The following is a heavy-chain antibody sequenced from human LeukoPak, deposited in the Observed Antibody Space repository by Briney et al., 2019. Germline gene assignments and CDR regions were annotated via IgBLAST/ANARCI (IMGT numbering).Heavy chain of an antibody. CDR1: DFTSSSYA. J-gene: IGHJ4*02. CDR3: AKGSPLGYCANTVYNTKIIYFDY. V-gene: IGHV3-23*01. D-gene: IGHD2-8*01. Sequence: PAGNLRLTCAASDFTSSSYAMQWVRQAQGNELVWVSSISGSGTYTYYAASEKGRFTTKRDNSKNTLYLQMTSLRADDTAEYYCAKGSPLGYCANTVYNTKIIYFDYWGQGTLVTVSS. CDR2: ISGSGTYT.